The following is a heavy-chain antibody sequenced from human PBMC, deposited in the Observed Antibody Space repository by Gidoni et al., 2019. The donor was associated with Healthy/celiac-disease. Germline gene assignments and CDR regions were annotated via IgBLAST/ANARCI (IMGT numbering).Heavy chain of an antibody. D-gene: IGHD6-19*01. CDR1: GYTFTGYY. CDR3: ARDPHPYSSGWHGPQPPYFDY. J-gene: IGHJ4*02. Sequence: QVQLVQSGAEVKKPGASVKVSCKASGYTFTGYYMHWVRQAPGQGLEWMGWINPNSGGTNYAQKFQGRVTMTRDTSISTAYMELSRLRSDDTAVYYCARDPHPYSSGWHGPQPPYFDYWGQGTLVTVSS. V-gene: IGHV1-2*02. CDR2: INPNSGGT.